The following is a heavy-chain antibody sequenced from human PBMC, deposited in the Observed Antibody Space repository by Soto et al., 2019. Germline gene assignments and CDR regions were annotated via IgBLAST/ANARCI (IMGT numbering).Heavy chain of an antibody. V-gene: IGHV1-69*01. CDR3: ARNGTNSSSLSQYSGMDV. J-gene: IGHJ6*02. D-gene: IGHD6-6*01. Sequence: SVKVSCKASGGTFSDFIMNWVRQTPGQGLEWMGGIVPMFGTATYAEKFKGRVTISATGSTSTAYMELTSLRSEDTAVYYCARNGTNSSSLSQYSGMDVWGQGTTVTVSS. CDR1: GGTFSDFI. CDR2: IVPMFGTA.